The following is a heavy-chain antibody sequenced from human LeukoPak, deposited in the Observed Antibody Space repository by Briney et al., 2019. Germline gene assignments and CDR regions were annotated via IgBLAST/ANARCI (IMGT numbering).Heavy chain of an antibody. Sequence: SETLSLTCAVSGDSISSSTWWTWVRQPPEKGLEWIGEIYHSGSTNYNPSLKSRVTISVDKSKNHFSLNLISVTAADTAVYFCAIRRFGYYFDYWGQGTLVTVSS. V-gene: IGHV4-4*02. CDR1: GDSISSSTW. CDR2: IYHSGST. J-gene: IGHJ4*02. CDR3: AIRRFGYYFDY. D-gene: IGHD3-10*01.